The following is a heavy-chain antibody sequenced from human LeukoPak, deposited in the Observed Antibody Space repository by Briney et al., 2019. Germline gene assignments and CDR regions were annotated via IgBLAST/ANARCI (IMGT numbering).Heavy chain of an antibody. J-gene: IGHJ4*02. CDR2: IRYDGSNK. CDR1: GFTFSNYA. Sequence: PGGSLRLSCAASGFTFSNYAMHWVRQAPGKGLEWVAFIRYDGSNKYYADSVKGRFTISRDNSKNTLYLQMNSLRAEDTAVYYCAKDGRRVVGATTGFDYWGQGTLVTVSS. D-gene: IGHD1-26*01. CDR3: AKDGRRVVGATTGFDY. V-gene: IGHV3-30*02.